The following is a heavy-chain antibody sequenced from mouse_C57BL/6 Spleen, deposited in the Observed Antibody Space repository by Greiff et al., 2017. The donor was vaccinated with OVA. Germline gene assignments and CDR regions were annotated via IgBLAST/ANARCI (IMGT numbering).Heavy chain of an antibody. CDR1: GFTFSSYG. CDR2: ISSGGSYT. J-gene: IGHJ1*03. Sequence: EVQVVESGGDLVKPGGSLKLSCAASGFTFSSYGMSWVRQTPDKRLEWVATISSGGSYTYYPDSVKGRFTISRDNAKNTLYLQMSSLKSEDTAMYYCERQGYDSGYRYFDVWGTGTTVTVSS. D-gene: IGHD1-1*01. CDR3: ERQGYDSGYRYFDV. V-gene: IGHV5-6*01.